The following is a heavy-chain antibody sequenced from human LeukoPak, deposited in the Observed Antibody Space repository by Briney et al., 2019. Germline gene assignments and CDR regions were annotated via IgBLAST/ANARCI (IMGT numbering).Heavy chain of an antibody. Sequence: GGSLRLSCAGSGFTFSSYAMSWVRQAPGKGLQGVSAISDSGDYTYYADSVKGRFTISRDNSKNTLYLHVNSLRAEDTAVYYCAKDTSIGKYCTSGVCSPFDYWGQGTLVTVSS. D-gene: IGHD2-8*01. V-gene: IGHV3-23*01. CDR3: AKDTSIGKYCTSGVCSPFDY. J-gene: IGHJ4*02. CDR1: GFTFSSYA. CDR2: ISDSGDYT.